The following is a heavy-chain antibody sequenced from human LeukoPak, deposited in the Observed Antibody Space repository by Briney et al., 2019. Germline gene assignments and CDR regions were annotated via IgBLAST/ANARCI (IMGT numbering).Heavy chain of an antibody. D-gene: IGHD6-13*01. J-gene: IGHJ5*02. CDR1: GYTFTDYY. V-gene: IGHV1-2*02. Sequence: GASVKLSCKASGYTFTDYYINWVRQAPGQGLEWMGWINPNSGCTNYAQKFQGRVTMTRDTSIRTAYMELSRLRSDDPAVYYCARDALVPGGYSSSWYDPWGQGTLVTVSS. CDR2: INPNSGCT. CDR3: ARDALVPGGYSSSWYDP.